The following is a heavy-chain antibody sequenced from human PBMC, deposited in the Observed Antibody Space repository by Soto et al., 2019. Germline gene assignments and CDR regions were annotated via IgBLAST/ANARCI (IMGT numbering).Heavy chain of an antibody. Sequence: QVQLVQSGAEVKRPGSSVKLSCKASGGTFTYYGISWVRQAPGQGLEWMGGIIPIIGPATYAQKFQGRLTITADQSTSTAYMELSSLGSEDTALYYCARDLGTTIVAPPRRETYGGLDPWGQGTLVTVSS. J-gene: IGHJ5*02. CDR1: GGTFTYYG. V-gene: IGHV1-69*01. CDR3: ARDLGTTIVAPPRRETYGGLDP. CDR2: IIPIIGPA. D-gene: IGHD3-22*01.